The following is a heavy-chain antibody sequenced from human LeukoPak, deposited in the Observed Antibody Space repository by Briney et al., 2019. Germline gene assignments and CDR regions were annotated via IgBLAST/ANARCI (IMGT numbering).Heavy chain of an antibody. D-gene: IGHD3-10*01. CDR1: GFTFSGYW. Sequence: GGPLRLSCAASGFTFSGYWVTWVRQAPGKGLEWVANINQDASEKYYVESVKGRFAISRDNAKNSLYLQMNSLRAEDTAVYYCASYYYGSGTSLGYWGQGTLVTVSS. CDR2: INQDASEK. CDR3: ASYYYGSGTSLGY. V-gene: IGHV3-7*01. J-gene: IGHJ4*02.